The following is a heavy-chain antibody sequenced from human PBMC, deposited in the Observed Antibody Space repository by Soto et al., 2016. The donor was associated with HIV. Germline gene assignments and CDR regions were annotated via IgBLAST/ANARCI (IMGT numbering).Heavy chain of an antibody. J-gene: IGHJ4*02. CDR1: GFTFGSYW. D-gene: IGHD3-10*01. Sequence: EVQLVESGGGLVQPGGSLRLSCAASGFTFGSYWMHWVRQAPGKGLVWVSRINSDGSSTSYADSVKGRFTISRDNAKNTLYLQMNSLRAEDTAVYYCARAGTWLPLSQDGSGIQIRGRGGVTLDYWGQGNPGSPSPQ. CDR2: INSDGSST. V-gene: IGHV3-74*01. CDR3: ARAGTWLPLSQDGSGIQIRGRGGVTLDY.